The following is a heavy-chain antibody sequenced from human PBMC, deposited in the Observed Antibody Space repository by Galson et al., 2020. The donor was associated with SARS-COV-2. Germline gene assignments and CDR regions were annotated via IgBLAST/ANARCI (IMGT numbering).Heavy chain of an antibody. CDR2: ISYDGSNK. CDR3: ARGGDVWCSSTSCPVRYFDWLPTLHGMDV. J-gene: IGHJ6*02. Sequence: GGSLRLSCAASGFTFSSYAMHWVRQAPGKGLEWVAVISYDGSNKYYADSVKGRFTISRDNSKNTLYLQMNSLRAEDTAVYYCARGGDVWCSSTSCPVRYFDWLPTLHGMDVWGQGTTVTVSS. CDR1: GFTFSSYA. V-gene: IGHV3-30-3*01. D-gene: IGHD3-9*01.